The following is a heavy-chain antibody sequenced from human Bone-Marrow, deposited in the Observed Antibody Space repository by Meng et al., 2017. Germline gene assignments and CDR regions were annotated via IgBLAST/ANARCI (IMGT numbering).Heavy chain of an antibody. Sequence: SETLSLTCTVSGYSISSGYYWGWIRQPPGKGLEWIGSIYHSGSTYYNPSLKSRVTISVDTSKNQFSLKLSSVTAADTAVYYCARGSTVTTGDWFDPWGQGTLVTVSS. D-gene: IGHD4-17*01. V-gene: IGHV4-38-2*02. J-gene: IGHJ5*02. CDR2: IYHSGST. CDR1: GYSISSGYY. CDR3: ARGSTVTTGDWFDP.